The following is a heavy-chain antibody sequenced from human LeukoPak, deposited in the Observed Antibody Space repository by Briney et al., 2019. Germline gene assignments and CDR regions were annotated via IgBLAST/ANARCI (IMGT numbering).Heavy chain of an antibody. D-gene: IGHD5-24*01. Sequence: GGSLRLSCAASGFTFSSYEMNWVRQAPGKGLVWVSRINSDGSSTSYADSVKGRFTISRDNAKNTLYLQMNSLRAEDTAVYYCAREERDGYNYYWYFDLWGRGTLVTVSS. CDR1: GFTFSSYE. V-gene: IGHV3-74*01. CDR3: AREERDGYNYYWYFDL. CDR2: INSDGSST. J-gene: IGHJ2*01.